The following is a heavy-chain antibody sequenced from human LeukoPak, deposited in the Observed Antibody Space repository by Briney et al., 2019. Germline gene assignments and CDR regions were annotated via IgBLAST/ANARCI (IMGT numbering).Heavy chain of an antibody. D-gene: IGHD3-9*01. CDR1: GFTFSSNA. CDR3: AKDRGYDILTGYYMDV. J-gene: IGHJ6*03. CDR2: ITFSGSST. Sequence: GGSLRLSCVASGFTFSSNAMSWVRQAPGMGPDWVSSITFSGSSTDYADSVKGRFTISRDNSKNTLYLQMNSLRAEDTAVYYCAKDRGYDILTGYYMDVRGKGTTVTISS. V-gene: IGHV3-23*01.